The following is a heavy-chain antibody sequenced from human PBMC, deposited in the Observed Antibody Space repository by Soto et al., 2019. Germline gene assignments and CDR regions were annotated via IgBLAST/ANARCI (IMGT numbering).Heavy chain of an antibody. Sequence: ASVKVSCKASGYTFTSYGISWVRQAPGQGLEWMGWISAYNGNTNYAQKLQGRVTMTTDTSTSTAYMELRSLRSDDTAVYYCARDLGIAAAGLDYYGMDVWGQGTTVTSP. V-gene: IGHV1-18*01. J-gene: IGHJ6*02. D-gene: IGHD6-13*01. CDR2: ISAYNGNT. CDR3: ARDLGIAAAGLDYYGMDV. CDR1: GYTFTSYG.